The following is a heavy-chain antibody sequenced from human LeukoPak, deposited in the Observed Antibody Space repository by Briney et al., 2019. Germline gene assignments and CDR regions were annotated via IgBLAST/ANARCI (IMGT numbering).Heavy chain of an antibody. CDR3: ASNYYDSSGYYFRHDY. CDR2: IKQDGSEK. D-gene: IGHD3-22*01. J-gene: IGHJ4*02. Sequence: PGGSLRLSCAASGFTFSSYWMSWVRQAPGKGLEWVANIKQDGSEKYYVDSVKGRFTISRDNAKNSLYLQMNSLRAEDTAVYYCASNYYDSSGYYFRHDYWGQGTLVTVSS. V-gene: IGHV3-7*01. CDR1: GFTFSSYW.